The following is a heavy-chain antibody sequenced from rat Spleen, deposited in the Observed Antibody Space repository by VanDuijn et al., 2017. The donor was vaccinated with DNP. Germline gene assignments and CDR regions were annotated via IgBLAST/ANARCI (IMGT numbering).Heavy chain of an antibody. V-gene: IGHV3-1*01. D-gene: IGHD1-7*01. CDR2: INYSGRI. CDR3: ARWTRYFDY. CDR1: DYSITSDY. J-gene: IGHJ2*01. Sequence: EMQLQESGPGLVKPSQSLSLTCSVTDYSITSDYWGWIRKFPGNKMEWIGHINYSGRISYNPSLKSRISITRDTSKNLFFLHLNSVTTEDTATYYCARWTRYFDYWGQGVMVTVSS.